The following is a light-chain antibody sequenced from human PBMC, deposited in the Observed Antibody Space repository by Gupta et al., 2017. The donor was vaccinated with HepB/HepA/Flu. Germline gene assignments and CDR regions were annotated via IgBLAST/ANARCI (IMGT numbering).Light chain of an antibody. CDR2: VNSDGRH. J-gene: IGLJ2*01. CDR3: QTWGTGIPHVV. CDR1: NGHNNYA. V-gene: IGLV4-69*01. Sequence: QLVLTQSPSASASLGASLKLTCTLSNGHNNYAIAWHQQQPKKGPRYLMKVNSDGRHSKGDGIPDRFSGSSSGAERYLTISSLQSEDEADYYCQTWGTGIPHVVFGGGTNLTVL.